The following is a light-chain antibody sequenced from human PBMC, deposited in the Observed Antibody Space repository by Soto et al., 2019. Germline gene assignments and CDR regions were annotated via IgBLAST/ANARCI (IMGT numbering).Light chain of an antibody. J-gene: IGKJ2*01. V-gene: IGKV3-15*01. CDR1: QSVSSN. CDR3: QQYTNWPST. Sequence: EIVMTQSPATLSVSPGERASLSCRASQSVSSNLAWYQQQPGQAPRLLIYGASTRATAIPARFSGSGSGTEFTLTISSLQSEDFAVYYCQQYTNWPSTFGQGTKLEIK. CDR2: GAS.